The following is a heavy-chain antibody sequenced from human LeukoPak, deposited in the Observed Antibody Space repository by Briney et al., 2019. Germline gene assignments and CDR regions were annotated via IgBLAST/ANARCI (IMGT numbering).Heavy chain of an antibody. V-gene: IGHV3-30-3*01. Sequence: PGGSLRLSCAASGFTFSSYAMHWVRQAPGKGLEWVAVISYDGSNKYYADSVKGRFTISRDNSKNTLYLQMNSLRAEDTAVYYCARVEGGLIDYWGQGTLVTVSS. D-gene: IGHD5-12*01. CDR1: GFTFSSYA. J-gene: IGHJ4*02. CDR3: ARVEGGLIDY. CDR2: ISYDGSNK.